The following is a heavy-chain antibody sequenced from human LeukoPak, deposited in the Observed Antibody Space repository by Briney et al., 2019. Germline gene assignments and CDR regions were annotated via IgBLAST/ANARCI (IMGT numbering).Heavy chain of an antibody. D-gene: IGHD1-26*01. CDR3: ARDGLVGASFDY. V-gene: IGHV4-34*01. CDR2: IYYSGST. J-gene: IGHJ4*02. CDR1: GGPFSGYY. Sequence: SETLSLTCAVYGGPFSGYYWSWIRQPPGKGLEWIGSIYYSGSTYYNPSLKSRVTISVDTSKNQFSLKLSSVTAADTAVYYCARDGLVGASFDYWGQGTLVTVSS.